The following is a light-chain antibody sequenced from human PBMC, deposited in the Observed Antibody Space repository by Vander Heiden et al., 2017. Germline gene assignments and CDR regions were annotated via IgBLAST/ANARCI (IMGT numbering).Light chain of an antibody. V-gene: IGKV3-20*01. J-gene: IGKJ3*01. CDR2: SAS. CDR1: QSVSSSY. CDR3: QHYGCSPPFT. Sequence: EIVLTQSPGTLSLSPGERATLSCRASQSVSSSYLAWYQQKPGQAPRLLIYSASSRATGIPDRFSGSGSGTDFTLTISRLEPEDFAVYYCQHYGCSPPFTFGPGTKVDIK.